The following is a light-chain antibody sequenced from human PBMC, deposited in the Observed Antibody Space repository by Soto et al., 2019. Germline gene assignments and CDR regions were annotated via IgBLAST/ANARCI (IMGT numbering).Light chain of an antibody. J-gene: IGKJ5*01. Sequence: EIVLTQSQATLSLSPGERATLSCRASQSVSSYLARYQQKPGQAPRLLIYDASNRATGIPARFSGSGSGADFTLTISSLEPEDFVVYYCQQRSNWPITFGQGTRLEIK. CDR1: QSVSSY. CDR2: DAS. V-gene: IGKV3-11*01. CDR3: QQRSNWPIT.